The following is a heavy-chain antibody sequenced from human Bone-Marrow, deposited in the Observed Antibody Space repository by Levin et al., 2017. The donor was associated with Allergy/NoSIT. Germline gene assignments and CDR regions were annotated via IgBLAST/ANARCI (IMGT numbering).Heavy chain of an antibody. CDR2: IYYSGTA. V-gene: IGHV4-39*01. J-gene: IGHJ3*02. CDR1: GDSISSSDYY. Sequence: PSETLSLTCAVSGDSISSSDYYWAWIRQPPGKGLEWIGSIYYSGTAYSNPSLKSRVTISVDTSKNQFSLKVNSVTAADTAVYYCARHPRVGGAWTYSLDIWGQGRMVTVSS. D-gene: IGHD1-26*01. CDR3: ARHPRVGGAWTYSLDI.